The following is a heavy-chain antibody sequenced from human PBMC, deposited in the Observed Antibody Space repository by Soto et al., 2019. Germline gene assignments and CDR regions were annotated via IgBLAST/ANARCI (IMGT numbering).Heavy chain of an antibody. V-gene: IGHV6-1*01. D-gene: IGHD2-8*01. J-gene: IGHJ6*02. CDR1: GDSVSSNSAA. CDR3: ARVSPYCTNGVCPDYGMDV. CDR2: TYYRSKWYN. Sequence: CAISGDSVSSNSAAWNWIRQSPSRGLEWLGRTYYRSKWYNDYAVSVKSRITINPDTSKNQFSLQLNSVTPEDTAVYYCARVSPYCTNGVCPDYGMDVWGQGTTVTVS.